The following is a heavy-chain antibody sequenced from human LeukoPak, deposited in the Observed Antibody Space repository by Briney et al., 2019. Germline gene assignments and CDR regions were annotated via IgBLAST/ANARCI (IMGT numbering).Heavy chain of an antibody. CDR2: VYYSGRT. CDR1: GDSISNNNYF. CDR3: VRGGNNYNIRFDQ. Sequence: SETLSLTCSVSGDSISNNNYFWDWIRQPPGKGLEWIGSVYYSGRTYYNPSLKSRVIVSVDTTKNQFSLKVNSVTATDTALYYCVRGGNNYNIRFDQWGRGIRVTVSS. J-gene: IGHJ4*02. D-gene: IGHD5-24*01. V-gene: IGHV4-39*01.